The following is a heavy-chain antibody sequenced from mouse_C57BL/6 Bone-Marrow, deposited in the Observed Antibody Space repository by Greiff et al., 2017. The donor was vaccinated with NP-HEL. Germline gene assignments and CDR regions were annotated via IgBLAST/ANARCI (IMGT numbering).Heavy chain of an antibody. Sequence: EVQVVESGGDLVKPGGSLKLSCAASGFTFSSYGMSWVRQTPDKRLEWVATISSGGSYTYYPDSVKGRFTISRDNAKNTLYLQMSSLKSEDTAMYYCARLGMIYYAMDYWGQGTSVTVSS. CDR3: ARLGMIYYAMDY. CDR2: ISSGGSYT. J-gene: IGHJ4*01. CDR1: GFTFSSYG. D-gene: IGHD2-3*01. V-gene: IGHV5-6*01.